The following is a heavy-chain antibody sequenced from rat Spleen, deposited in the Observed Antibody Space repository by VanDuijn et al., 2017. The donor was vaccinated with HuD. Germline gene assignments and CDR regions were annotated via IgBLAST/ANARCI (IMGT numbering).Heavy chain of an antibody. D-gene: IGHD1-10*01. J-gene: IGHJ2*01. CDR1: GFTFSNFV. CDR2: ISTGDDDT. CDR3: ARQEYNKYYFDY. Sequence: EVQLVESGGGLVQPGRSMKLSCAASGFTFSNFVMAWVRQAPTKGLEWVASISTGDDDTYYRDSVKGRFTISRDNVKSTLYLQMNSLRSEDTATYYCARQEYNKYYFDYWGQGVMVTVSS. V-gene: IGHV5-25*01.